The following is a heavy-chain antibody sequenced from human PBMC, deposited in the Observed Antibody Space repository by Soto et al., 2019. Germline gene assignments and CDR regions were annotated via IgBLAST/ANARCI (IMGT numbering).Heavy chain of an antibody. Sequence: SGPTLVNPTQTLTLTCTFSGFSLSAGKMSVSWIRQPPGKALEWLARIDWDDDKFYNTSLKTRLTISKDTSKNQVVLKMTDMDPVDSATYYCARGRGYSYGLDPWGQGTLVTVSS. V-gene: IGHV2-70*17. CDR2: IDWDDDK. CDR3: ARGRGYSYGLDP. J-gene: IGHJ5*02. D-gene: IGHD5-18*01. CDR1: GFSLSAGKMS.